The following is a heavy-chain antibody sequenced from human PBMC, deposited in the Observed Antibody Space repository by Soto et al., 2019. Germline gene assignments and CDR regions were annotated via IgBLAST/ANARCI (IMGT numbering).Heavy chain of an antibody. D-gene: IGHD3-3*01. J-gene: IGHJ5*02. CDR3: ARAPRITLFGVVMGWFDP. V-gene: IGHV4-39*01. CDR1: GGSISSSSDY. CDR2: IYYSGST. Sequence: SDTLSLTCTVSGGSISSSSDYWGWIRQPPGKGLEWIGSIYYSGSTYYNPSLKSRVTISVDTSKNQFSLKLSSVTAADTAVYYCARAPRITLFGVVMGWFDPWGQGTLVTVSS.